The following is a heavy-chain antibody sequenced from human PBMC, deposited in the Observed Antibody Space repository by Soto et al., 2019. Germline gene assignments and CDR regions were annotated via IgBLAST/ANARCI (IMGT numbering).Heavy chain of an antibody. V-gene: IGHV3-23*01. Sequence: PGGSQIFSCTSSGFTFSSYCMSWVRQIPGKGLEWVSAISGSGGSTYYADSVKGRFAISRDNSKNTLYLQMNSLRAEDTAVYYCAKVGSSGPAYFDYWGQGTLVTVSS. J-gene: IGHJ4*02. CDR1: GFTFSSYC. CDR3: AKVGSSGPAYFDY. CDR2: ISGSGGST. D-gene: IGHD6-19*01.